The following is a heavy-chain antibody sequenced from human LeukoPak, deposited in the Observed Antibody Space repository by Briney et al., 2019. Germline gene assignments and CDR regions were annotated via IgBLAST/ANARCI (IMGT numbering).Heavy chain of an antibody. CDR2: ISYDGSNK. J-gene: IGHJ5*02. V-gene: IGHV3-30-3*01. CDR1: GFTFSSYA. Sequence: GRSLRLSCAASGFTFSSYAMHWVRQAPGKGLEWVAVISYDGSNKYYADSVKGRFTISRDNSKNTLYLQINSLRAEDTAVYYCARDSVAGLNWFDPWGQGTLVTVSS. CDR3: ARDSVAGLNWFDP. D-gene: IGHD6-19*01.